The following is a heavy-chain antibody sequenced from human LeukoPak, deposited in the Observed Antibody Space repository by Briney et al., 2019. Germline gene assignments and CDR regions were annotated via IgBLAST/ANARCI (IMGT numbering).Heavy chain of an antibody. J-gene: IGHJ4*02. CDR2: ISAYNGNT. CDR1: GYTFTSYG. D-gene: IGHD4-17*01. CDR3: ARVTQTDYDFDY. Sequence: ASVKVSCKASGYTFTSYGISWVRQAPGPGLEWMGWISAYNGNTDYAQKLQGRVTMTTDTSTSTAYMELRSLRSDDTAVYYCARVTQTDYDFDYWGQGTLVTVSS. V-gene: IGHV1-18*01.